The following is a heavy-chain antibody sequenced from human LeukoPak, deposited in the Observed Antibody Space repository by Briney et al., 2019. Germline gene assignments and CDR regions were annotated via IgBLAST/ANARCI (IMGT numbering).Heavy chain of an antibody. CDR3: AREEGSSWLTRFT. CDR1: GYTFTSYA. Sequence: ASVKVSCKASGYTFTSYAINWVRQAPGQGLEWMGWINTNTGNSTYAQGFTGRFVFSLDTSVSTAYLQISSLKAEDTAVYYCAREEGSSWLTRFTWGQGTLVTVSS. J-gene: IGHJ5*02. V-gene: IGHV7-4-1*02. CDR2: INTNTGNS. D-gene: IGHD6-13*01.